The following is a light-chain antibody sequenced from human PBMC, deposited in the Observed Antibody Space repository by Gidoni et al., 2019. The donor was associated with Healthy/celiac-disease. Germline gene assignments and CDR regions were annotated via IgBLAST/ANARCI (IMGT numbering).Light chain of an antibody. CDR2: AAS. CDR3: QQSYSTPPGWT. J-gene: IGKJ1*01. V-gene: IGKV1-39*01. CDR1: QSISSY. Sequence: DIQMTQSPSSLSASVGDRVTITCRASQSISSYLNWYQQKPGKAPKLLIYAASSLPSGVPSRFSGSGSGTDFTLTISSLQPEDFATYYCQQSYSTPPGWTFGQGTKVEIK.